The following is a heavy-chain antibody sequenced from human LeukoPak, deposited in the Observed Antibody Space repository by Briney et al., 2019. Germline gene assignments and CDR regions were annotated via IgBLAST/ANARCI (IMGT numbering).Heavy chain of an antibody. V-gene: IGHV3-9*01. CDR1: GFTFYDYA. J-gene: IGHJ4*02. CDR2: ISWNSGSI. Sequence: PGGSLRISCAASGFTFYDYAMHLVREAPGKGLEWVSGISWNSGSIGYADSVKGRFTISRDNAKNTVSLQMNSLKAEDTAVYYCGTVFDHWGPGILVTVSS. CDR3: GTVFDH.